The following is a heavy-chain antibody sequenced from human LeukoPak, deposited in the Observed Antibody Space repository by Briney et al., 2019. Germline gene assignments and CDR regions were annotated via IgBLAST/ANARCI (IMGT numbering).Heavy chain of an antibody. CDR2: IYYSGST. J-gene: IGHJ4*02. Sequence: SETLSLTCTVSGGSISSSSYYWGWIRQPPGKGLEWIGSIYYSGSTYYNPSLKSRVTISVDTSKNQFSLKLSSVTAADTAVYYCARRTTPYYFDYWGQGTLVTVSS. CDR1: GGSISSSSYY. CDR3: ARRTTPYYFDY. V-gene: IGHV4-39*01. D-gene: IGHD1-1*01.